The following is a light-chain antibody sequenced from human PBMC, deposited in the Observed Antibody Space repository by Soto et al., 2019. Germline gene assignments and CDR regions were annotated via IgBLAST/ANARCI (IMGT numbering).Light chain of an antibody. CDR1: QSVTSS. V-gene: IGKV1-5*01. J-gene: IGKJ4*01. CDR3: EDYNSYSLA. CDR2: GAS. Sequence: DIQMTQSPSTLSASVGERVTITCRASQSVTSSLAWYQQKPGKAPKLLIYGASNLESGVPSRFSGSGSGTEFTLTISSLQPDDFATDYCEDYNSYSLAFGGGTKVEIK.